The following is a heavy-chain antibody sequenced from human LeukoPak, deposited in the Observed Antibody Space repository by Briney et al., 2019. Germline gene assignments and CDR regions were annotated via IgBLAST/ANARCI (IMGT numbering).Heavy chain of an antibody. J-gene: IGHJ3*02. CDR2: ISSSSSYI. CDR1: GFTFSSYS. Sequence: MAGGSLRLSCAASGFTFSSYSMNWVRQAPGKGLEWVSSISSSSSYIYYADSVKGRFTISRDNAKNSLYLQMNSLRAEDTALYYCARDFNTAMASGAFDIWGQGTMVTVSS. D-gene: IGHD5-18*01. V-gene: IGHV3-21*04. CDR3: ARDFNTAMASGAFDI.